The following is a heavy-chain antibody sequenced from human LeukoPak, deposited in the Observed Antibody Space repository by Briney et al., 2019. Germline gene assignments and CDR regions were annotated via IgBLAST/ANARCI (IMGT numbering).Heavy chain of an antibody. D-gene: IGHD1-26*01. CDR1: GFTFDDYA. V-gene: IGHV3-9*01. Sequence: GRSLRLSCAASGFTFDDYAMHWVRQAPGKGLEWVSGISWNSGSIGYADPVKGRFTISRDNAKNSLYLQMNSLRAEDTALYYCAKDKSATRGYDAFDIWGQGTMVTVSS. CDR2: ISWNSGSI. CDR3: AKDKSATRGYDAFDI. J-gene: IGHJ3*02.